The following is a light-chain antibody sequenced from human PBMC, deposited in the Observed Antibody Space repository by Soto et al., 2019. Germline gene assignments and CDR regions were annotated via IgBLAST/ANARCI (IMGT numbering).Light chain of an antibody. CDR2: GAS. CDR1: QSINAH. CDR3: QQYNTWLWT. V-gene: IGKV3-15*01. J-gene: IGKJ1*01. Sequence: EVVMTQSPATLSVSPGERVTLSCRASQSINAHLAWYQQKPGQAPSLLIHGASTRATGIPARFSGSGFGTEFILTISSLQFEDFAVYYCQQYNTWLWTFGQGTKVEIQ.